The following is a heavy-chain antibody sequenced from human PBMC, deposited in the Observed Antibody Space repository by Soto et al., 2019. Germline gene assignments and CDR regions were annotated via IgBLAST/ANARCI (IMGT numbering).Heavy chain of an antibody. Sequence: SETLSLTCTVSGGSISSYYWSWIRQPPGKGLEWIGYIYYSGSTNYNPSLKSRVTISVDTSKNQFSLKLSSVTAADTAVYYCARQMYSSSSASDYWGQGTLVTVSS. CDR1: GGSISSYY. CDR2: IYYSGST. CDR3: ARQMYSSSSASDY. J-gene: IGHJ4*02. V-gene: IGHV4-59*08. D-gene: IGHD6-6*01.